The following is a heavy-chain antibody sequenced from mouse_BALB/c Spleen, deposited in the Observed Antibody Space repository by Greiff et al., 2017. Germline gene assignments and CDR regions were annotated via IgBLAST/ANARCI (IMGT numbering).Heavy chain of an antibody. D-gene: IGHD2-14*01. CDR3: ARAYRYDDGYYAMDY. J-gene: IGHJ4*01. CDR2: INPYNGAT. Sequence: VQLKESGPELVKPGASVKISCKASGYSFTGYYMHWVKQSHVKSLEWIGRINPYNGATSYNQNFKDKASLTVDKSSSTAYMELHSLTSEDSAVYYCARAYRYDDGYYAMDYWGQGTSVTVSS. CDR1: GYSFTGYY. V-gene: IGHV1-31*01.